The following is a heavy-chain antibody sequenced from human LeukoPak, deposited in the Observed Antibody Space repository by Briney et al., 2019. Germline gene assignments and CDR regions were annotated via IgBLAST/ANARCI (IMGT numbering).Heavy chain of an antibody. J-gene: IGHJ3*02. V-gene: IGHV1-69*06. Sequence: GASVKVSCKASGGTFSSYAISWVRQAPGQGLEWMGGIIPIFGTANYAQKFQGRVTITADKSTSTAYMELSSLRSEDTAVYYCARDLYYGSGSGAFDIWGQGTMVIVSS. CDR2: IIPIFGTA. CDR3: ARDLYYGSGSGAFDI. CDR1: GGTFSSYA. D-gene: IGHD3-10*01.